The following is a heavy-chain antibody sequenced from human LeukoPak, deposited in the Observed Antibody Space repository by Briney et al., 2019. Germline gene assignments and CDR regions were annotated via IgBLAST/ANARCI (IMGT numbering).Heavy chain of an antibody. CDR2: INPNSGGT. V-gene: IGHV1-2*02. D-gene: IGHD3-22*01. J-gene: IGHJ4*02. Sequence: GASVKVSCKASGYTFTGYYMHWVRQAPGQGLEWMGWINPNSGGTNYAQKFQGRVTMTRDTSISTAYMELSRLRSDDTAVYYCARPREDDSSGYYYDYWGQGTLVTVSS. CDR1: GYTFTGYY. CDR3: ARPREDDSSGYYYDY.